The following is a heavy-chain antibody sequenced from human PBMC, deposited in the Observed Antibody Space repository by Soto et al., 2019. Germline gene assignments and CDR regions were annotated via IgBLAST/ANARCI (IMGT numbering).Heavy chain of an antibody. CDR1: GFTFNRYS. V-gene: IGHV3-21*01. Sequence: PGGSLRLSCAASGFTFNRYSMNWVRQAPGKGLEWVSSVTSSSSSSMLYADSVKGRFTISRDDAKDSLFLQMNSLRADDTAVYYCAREADFASSGYVLDYWGQGTLVTVSS. D-gene: IGHD3-22*01. CDR3: AREADFASSGYVLDY. J-gene: IGHJ4*02. CDR2: VTSSSSSSM.